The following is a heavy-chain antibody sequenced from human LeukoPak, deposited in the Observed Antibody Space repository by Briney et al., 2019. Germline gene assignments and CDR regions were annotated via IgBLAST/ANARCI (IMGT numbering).Heavy chain of an antibody. CDR2: FDPEDGET. CDR3: ATDQRHLEGLGLDYYMDV. J-gene: IGHJ6*03. Sequence: GASVKISCEASEYTFTDYYMHWVQQAPGKGLEWMGRFDPEDGETIYAEKFQGRVTTTTDTSTDTAYMELSSLRSEDTAVYYCATDQRHLEGLGLDYYMDVWGKGTTVTVSS. CDR1: EYTFTDYY. V-gene: IGHV1-69-2*01.